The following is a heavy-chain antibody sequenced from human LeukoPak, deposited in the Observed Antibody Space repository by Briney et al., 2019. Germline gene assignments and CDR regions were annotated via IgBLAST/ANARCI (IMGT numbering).Heavy chain of an antibody. J-gene: IGHJ5*02. CDR3: ARGQGATVPQVGKNWFDP. Sequence: PSETLSLTCAVYIDSFSNYHWNWIRQTPAKGMEWIGEVNESGGTNISPSLRSRVILSADTSKNQFSLKLISVTVADTAIYYCARGQGATVPQVGKNWFDPWGQGTRVTVSS. D-gene: IGHD1-26*01. CDR2: VNESGGT. CDR1: IDSFSNYH. V-gene: IGHV4-34*01.